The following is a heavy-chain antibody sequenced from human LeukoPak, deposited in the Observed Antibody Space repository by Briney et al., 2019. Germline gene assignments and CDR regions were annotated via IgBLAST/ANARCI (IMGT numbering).Heavy chain of an antibody. D-gene: IGHD4-11*01. CDR2: ISSSGSTI. CDR1: GFTFSDYY. J-gene: IGHJ6*03. V-gene: IGHV3-11*04. Sequence: GGSLRLSCAASGFTFSDYYMSWIRQAPGKGLEWVSYISSSGSTIYYADSVKGRFTISRENAKNSLYLQMNSLRAEDTALYFCARELLTYSNHKLGHYMDVWGKGTTVTVSS. CDR3: ARELLTYSNHKLGHYMDV.